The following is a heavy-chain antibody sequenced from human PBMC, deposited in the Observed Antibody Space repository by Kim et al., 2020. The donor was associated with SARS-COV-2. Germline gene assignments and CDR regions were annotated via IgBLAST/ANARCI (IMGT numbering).Heavy chain of an antibody. V-gene: IGHV3-30*18. D-gene: IGHD4-17*01. CDR2: ISYDGSNK. J-gene: IGHJ4*02. CDR3: AKDPEYGDG. CDR1: GFTFSSYG. Sequence: GGSLRLSCAASGFTFSSYGMHWVRQAPGKGLEWVAVISYDGSNKYYADSVKGRFTISRDNSKNTLYLQMNSLRAEDTAVYYCAKDPEYGDGWGQGTLVTVSS.